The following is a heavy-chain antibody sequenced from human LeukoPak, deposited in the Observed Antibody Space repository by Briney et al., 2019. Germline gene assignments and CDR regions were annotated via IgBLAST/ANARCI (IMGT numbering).Heavy chain of an antibody. D-gene: IGHD6-13*01. CDR2: ISYDGSNK. CDR3: AKGGGIAAAPPSDY. V-gene: IGHV3-30*18. Sequence: GGSLRLSCAASGFTFSSYGMHWVRQAPGKGLEWVAVISYDGSNKYYADSVKGRFTISRDSSKNTLYLQMNSLRAEDTAVYYCAKGGGIAAAPPSDYWGQGTLVTVTS. J-gene: IGHJ4*02. CDR1: GFTFSSYG.